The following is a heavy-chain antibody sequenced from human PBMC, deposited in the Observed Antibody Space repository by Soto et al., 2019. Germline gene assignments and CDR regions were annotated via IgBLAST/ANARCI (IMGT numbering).Heavy chain of an antibody. D-gene: IGHD5-12*01. CDR3: ARSLSSGYSGPAWFAP. CDR2: INAGNGDT. J-gene: IGHJ5*02. Sequence: ASVKVSCKTPGYTFTRYNIHWVRQAPGQGLEWMGWINAGNGDTGHSQKFQGRITITSDTSASTVYMELSSLRSEDTAVYYCARSLSSGYSGPAWFAPWGQGSLVTVSS. CDR1: GYTFTRYN. V-gene: IGHV1-3*01.